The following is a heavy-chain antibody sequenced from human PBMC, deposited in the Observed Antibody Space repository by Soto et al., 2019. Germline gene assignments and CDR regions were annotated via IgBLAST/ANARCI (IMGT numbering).Heavy chain of an antibody. D-gene: IGHD6-6*01. J-gene: IGHJ6*02. CDR1: GGSIGSSSYY. CDR3: ARESSSSSVYYYYGMDV. V-gene: IGHV4-39*07. Sequence: SETLSLTCSVSGGSIGSSSYYFGLIRQPPGKGLEWIGSLYYSGSTNYNPSLKSRVTISVATSKNQFSLKLSSVTAADPAVYYCARESSSSSVYYYYGMDVWGQGTTVTVSS. CDR2: LYYSGST.